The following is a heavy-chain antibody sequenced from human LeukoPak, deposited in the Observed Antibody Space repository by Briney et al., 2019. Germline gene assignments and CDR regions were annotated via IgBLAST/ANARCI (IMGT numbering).Heavy chain of an antibody. J-gene: IGHJ4*02. D-gene: IGHD4-23*01. CDR1: GFTVSSNY. CDR3: ARDYGGNVIDY. CDR2: MYSCGST. V-gene: IGHV3-53*01. Sequence: GGSLRLSCAASGFTVSSNYMSWVRQALGKGLEWVSVMYSCGSTYYADSVKGRLTITRDNSKNTLYLQMSSLRAEDTAEYYCARDYGGNVIDYWGQGTLVTVSS.